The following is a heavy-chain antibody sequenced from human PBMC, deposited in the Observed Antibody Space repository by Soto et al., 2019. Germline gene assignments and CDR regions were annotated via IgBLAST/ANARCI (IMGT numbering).Heavy chain of an antibody. CDR2: MYYSGST. CDR1: GGSISSSSYY. CDR3: AGERYYDILTGYYPHFFDY. Sequence: SETLSLTCTVSGGSISSSSYYWGWIRQPPGKGLAWIGNMYYSGSTYYNPSLKSRVTISVDTSKNRFSLKLSSVTAADTAVYYCAGERYYDILTGYYPHFFDYWGQGTLVTVSS. D-gene: IGHD3-9*01. J-gene: IGHJ4*02. V-gene: IGHV4-39*01.